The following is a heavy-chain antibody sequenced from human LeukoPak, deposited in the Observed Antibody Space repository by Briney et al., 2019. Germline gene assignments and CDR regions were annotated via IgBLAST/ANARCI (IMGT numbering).Heavy chain of an antibody. CDR3: ARDIGSGWYCYYGMDV. Sequence: PGGSLRLSCAASEFTFRSFAIHWLRQAPGKGLEWVAVISYDGYNKYYADSVKGRFTISRDNSKNTVYLQMNSLKPEDTAVYYCARDIGSGWYCYYGMDVWGQGTTVTVSS. V-gene: IGHV3-30*04. J-gene: IGHJ6*02. D-gene: IGHD6-19*01. CDR2: ISYDGYNK. CDR1: EFTFRSFA.